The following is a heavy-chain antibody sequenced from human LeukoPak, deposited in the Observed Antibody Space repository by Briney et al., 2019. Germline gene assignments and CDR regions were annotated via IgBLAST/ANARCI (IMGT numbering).Heavy chain of an antibody. CDR3: ARVYGDYAFDY. V-gene: IGHV3-23*01. CDR2: ISGSGGST. CDR1: GFTFSSYA. Sequence: GGSLRLSCAASGFTFSSYAMSWVRQAPGKGLEWVSSISGSGGSTHYADSVKGRFTISRDNSKNTLYLQMNSLRAEDTAVYYCARVYGDYAFDYWGQGTQVTVSP. D-gene: IGHD4-17*01. J-gene: IGHJ4*02.